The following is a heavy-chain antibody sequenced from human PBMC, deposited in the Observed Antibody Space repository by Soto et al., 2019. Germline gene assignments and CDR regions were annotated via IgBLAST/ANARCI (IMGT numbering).Heavy chain of an antibody. Sequence: PSETLSLTCTVSGGSISSDIYYWGWIRQPPGKRLEWFGTIYYSGNTYYNPSLRSRVTISVDTSKNQFSLRLTSVTAADTAVYYCAKHTDFGSGSSWLGSDNMDTDAFDIWGQGTMVS. D-gene: IGHD3-10*01. V-gene: IGHV4-39*01. J-gene: IGHJ3*02. CDR1: GGSISSDIYY. CDR2: IYYSGNT. CDR3: AKHTDFGSGSSWLGSDNMDTDAFDI.